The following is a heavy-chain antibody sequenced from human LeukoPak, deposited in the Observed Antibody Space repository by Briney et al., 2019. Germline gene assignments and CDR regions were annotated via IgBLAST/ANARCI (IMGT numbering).Heavy chain of an antibody. V-gene: IGHV3-23*01. CDR3: AKNGWFGELYGPSPFFDY. CDR2: ISGSGGST. D-gene: IGHD3-10*01. J-gene: IGHJ4*02. Sequence: GGSLRLSCAASGFTFSSYAMSWVRQAPGKGLEWVSAISGSGGSTYYADSVKGRFTISRDNSKNTLYLQMNSLRAEDTAVYYCAKNGWFGELYGPSPFFDYWGQGTLVTVSS. CDR1: GFTFSSYA.